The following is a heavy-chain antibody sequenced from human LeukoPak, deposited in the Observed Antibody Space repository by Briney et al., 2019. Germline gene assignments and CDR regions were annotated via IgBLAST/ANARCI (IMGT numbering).Heavy chain of an antibody. CDR1: GYTFTSYG. CDR3: TRDLDCSGGSCYDYYYYGMDV. D-gene: IGHD2-15*01. Sequence: GASVKVSCKASGYTFTSYGISWVRRAPGQGLEWMGWISAYNGNTNYAQKLQGRVTMTTDTSTSTAYMELRSLRSDDTAVYYCTRDLDCSGGSCYDYYYYGMDVWGQGTTVTVSS. CDR2: ISAYNGNT. J-gene: IGHJ6*02. V-gene: IGHV1-18*01.